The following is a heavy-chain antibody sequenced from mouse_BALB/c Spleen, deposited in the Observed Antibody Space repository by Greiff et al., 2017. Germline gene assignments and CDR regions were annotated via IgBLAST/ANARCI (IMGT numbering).Heavy chain of an antibody. D-gene: IGHD1-1*01. CDR2: ISSGGGST. V-gene: IGHV5-12-1*01. CDR1: GFAFSSYD. Sequence: EVQRVESGGGLVKPGGSLKLSCAASGFAFSSYDMSWVRQTPEKRLEWVAYISSGGGSTYYPDTVKGRFTISRDNAKNTLYLQMSSLKSEDTAMYYCARQITTVDYGGQGTTLTVSS. J-gene: IGHJ2*01. CDR3: ARQITTVDY.